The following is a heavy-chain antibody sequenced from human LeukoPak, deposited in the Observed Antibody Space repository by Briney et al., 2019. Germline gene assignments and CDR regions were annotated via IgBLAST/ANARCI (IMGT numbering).Heavy chain of an antibody. D-gene: IGHD6-13*01. V-gene: IGHV3-7*01. CDR2: IKQDGSEK. CDR3: ARDLRAHSSWPGAFDI. CDR1: GFTFSSYS. Sequence: GGSLRLSCAASGFTFSSYSMNWVRQAPGKGLEWVANIKQDGSEKYYVDSVKGRFTISRDNAKNSLYLQMNSLRAEDTAVYYCARDLRAHSSWPGAFDIWGQGTMVTVSS. J-gene: IGHJ3*02.